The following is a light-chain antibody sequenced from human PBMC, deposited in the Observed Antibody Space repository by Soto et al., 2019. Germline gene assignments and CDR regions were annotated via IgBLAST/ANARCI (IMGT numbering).Light chain of an antibody. J-gene: IGKJ2*01. Sequence: DVQMTQSPSTLSASVGDTVTFTCRAGQGLSNWLAWYQQEPGKAPTLLIYKASNLENGVPSRFSRSGSGTEFTLTITSLQPDDFATEFGQQYNTHSYTIGQGTKLAIK. V-gene: IGKV1-5*03. CDR1: QGLSNW. CDR2: KAS. CDR3: QQYNTHSYT.